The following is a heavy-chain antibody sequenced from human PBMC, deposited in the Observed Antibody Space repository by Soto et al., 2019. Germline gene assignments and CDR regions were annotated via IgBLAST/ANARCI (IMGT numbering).Heavy chain of an antibody. CDR1: GYTFTSYY. J-gene: IGHJ4*02. CDR3: ARDYLVVPHRVIDY. V-gene: IGHV1-46*01. Sequence: ASVKVSCKASGYTFTSYYMHWVRQAPGEGLEWMGIINPSGGSTSYAQKFQGRVTMTRDTSTSTVYMELNSLRAEDTAVYYCARDYLVVPHRVIDYWGQGTLVTVSS. CDR2: INPSGGST. D-gene: IGHD2-2*01.